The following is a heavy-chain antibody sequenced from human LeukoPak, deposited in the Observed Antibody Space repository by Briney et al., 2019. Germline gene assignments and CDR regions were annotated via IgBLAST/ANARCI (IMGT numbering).Heavy chain of an antibody. V-gene: IGHV3-7*03. CDR2: IKRDGREK. J-gene: IGHJ3*01. CDR1: GFTFSSYW. D-gene: IGHD3-3*01. Sequence: GGSLRLSCAASGFTFSSYWMSWVRQAPGKGLEWVANIKRDGREKDYVDSVKGRFTISRDNTKNSLYLQMNSLRAEDTAVYYCARNQVLRFDVFNVWGQGTMVTVSS. CDR3: ARNQVLRFDVFNV.